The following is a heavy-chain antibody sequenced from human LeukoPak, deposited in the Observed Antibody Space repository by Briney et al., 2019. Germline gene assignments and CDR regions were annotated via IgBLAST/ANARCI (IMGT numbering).Heavy chain of an antibody. CDR2: ISGSGGST. Sequence: PGGPLRLSCAASGFTFSSYAMSWVRQAPGKGLEWVSAISGSGGSTYYADSVKGRFSISRDNSKNTLYLQMNSLRAEDTAVYYCAKDLEYYDFWRGGAGSLDYWGQGTLVSVSS. J-gene: IGHJ4*02. V-gene: IGHV3-23*01. CDR1: GFTFSSYA. CDR3: AKDLEYYDFWRGGAGSLDY. D-gene: IGHD3-3*01.